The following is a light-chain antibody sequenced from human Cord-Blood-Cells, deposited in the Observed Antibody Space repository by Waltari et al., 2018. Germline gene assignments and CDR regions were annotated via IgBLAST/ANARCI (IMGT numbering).Light chain of an antibody. J-gene: IGKJ1*01. V-gene: IGKV3-20*01. CDR3: QQYGSSPPWT. CDR2: GAS. Sequence: EIVLTQSPGTLSLSPGERATLSCRASQSVSSSYLAWYQQKPGQAPRLLIYGASSRATGIPDRFSGSVSGTDVTLTISRLEPEDFAVYYCQQYGSSPPWTFGQGTKVEIK. CDR1: QSVSSSY.